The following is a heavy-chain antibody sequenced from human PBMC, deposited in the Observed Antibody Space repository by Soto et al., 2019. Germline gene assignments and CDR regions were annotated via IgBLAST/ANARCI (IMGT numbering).Heavy chain of an antibody. J-gene: IGHJ1*01. V-gene: IGHV4-30-4*01. CDR1: GGSISSGDYY. CDR2: IYYSGST. Sequence: QVQLQESGPGLVKPSQTLSLTCTVSGGSISSGDYYWSWIRQPPGKGLEWIGYIYYSGSTYYNPSLKSRVTISVDTSKNQFSLKLSSVTAADTAVYYCASRPTNIGPTGGYFQHWGQGTLVTVSS. CDR3: ASRPTNIGPTGGYFQH. D-gene: IGHD3-10*02.